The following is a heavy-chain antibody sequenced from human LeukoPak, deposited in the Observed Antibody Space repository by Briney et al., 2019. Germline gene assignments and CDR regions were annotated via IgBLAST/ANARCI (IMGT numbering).Heavy chain of an antibody. CDR3: ATFSYAGNAGGSVGP. D-gene: IGHD4-23*01. CDR1: GFTFSDFS. CDR2: IGSAI. J-gene: IGHJ5*02. V-gene: IGHV3-48*01. Sequence: GGSLRLSCVASGFTFSDFSLNWVRQAPGKGLEWISYIGSAIYYADSVKGRFTISRDNSKNTVYLQMNSLRAEDTAVYYCATFSYAGNAGGSVGPWGQGTLVTVSS.